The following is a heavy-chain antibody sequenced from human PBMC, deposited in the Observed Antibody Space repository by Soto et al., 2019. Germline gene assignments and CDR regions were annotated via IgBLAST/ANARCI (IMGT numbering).Heavy chain of an antibody. D-gene: IGHD4-17*01. V-gene: IGHV1-69*13. CDR1: GYSISGDL. Sequence: VKRAWKSSGYSISGDLGGRRRHANGQGLEWMGGIIPIFGTANYAQKFQGRVTITADESTSTAYMELSSLRSEDTAVYYRARWRLRQRPNHYYYSGMDVWGQGTTDTVS. CDR3: ARWRLRQRPNHYYYSGMDV. J-gene: IGHJ6*02. CDR2: IIPIFGTA.